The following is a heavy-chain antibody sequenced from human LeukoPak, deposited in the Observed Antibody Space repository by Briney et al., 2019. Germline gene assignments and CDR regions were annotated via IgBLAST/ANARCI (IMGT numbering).Heavy chain of an antibody. CDR3: ARALGGYYYDY. Sequence: SETLSLTCTVSGGSISSYYWSWIRQPPGKGLEWVGYIYYSGSTNYNPSLKSRVTISVDTSKNQFSLKLSSVTAADTAVYYCARALGGYYYDYWGQGTLVTVSS. CDR2: IYYSGST. D-gene: IGHD3-22*01. V-gene: IGHV4-59*01. CDR1: GGSISSYY. J-gene: IGHJ4*02.